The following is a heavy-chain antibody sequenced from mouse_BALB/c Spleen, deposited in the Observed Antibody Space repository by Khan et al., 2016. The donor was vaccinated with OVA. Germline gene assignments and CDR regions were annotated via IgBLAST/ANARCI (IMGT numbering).Heavy chain of an antibody. D-gene: IGHD3-3*01. CDR1: GYTFTTYT. CDR2: IIPSDSDA. Sequence: QVQLQQSGAELVRPGASVKLSCKASGYTFTTYTIHWVKERPAQGLEWIGLIIPSDSDATLNQKFKGKATLTVDKSSSPAYMQLASPPSEDSAVYYCSRENRTSDRWFAYWGQGTLVTVSA. CDR3: SRENRTSDRWFAY. V-gene: IGHV1-4*01. J-gene: IGHJ3*01.